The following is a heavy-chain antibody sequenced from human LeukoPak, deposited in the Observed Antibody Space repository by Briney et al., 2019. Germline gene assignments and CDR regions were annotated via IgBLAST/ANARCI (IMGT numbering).Heavy chain of an antibody. V-gene: IGHV1-3*02. Sequence: GASVKVSCKASGYTFTCYTLHWVRQAPGQRLEWMAWSHAGTGNTKYSQEFQGRVTITRDTSASTSYMELSSLRSEDMAVYYCARAKDYAFDHWGQGTLVTVSS. CDR1: GYTFTCYT. CDR2: SHAGTGNT. D-gene: IGHD4-17*01. CDR3: ARAKDYAFDH. J-gene: IGHJ4*02.